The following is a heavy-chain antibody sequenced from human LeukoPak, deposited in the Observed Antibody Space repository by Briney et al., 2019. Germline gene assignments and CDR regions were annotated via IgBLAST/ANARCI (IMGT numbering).Heavy chain of an antibody. D-gene: IGHD3-22*01. V-gene: IGHV1-18*01. CDR1: GYTFTSYG. CDR3: AKDYYDSSGYYLGY. CDR2: ISAYNGNT. Sequence: GSVTVSCTASGYTFTSYGMSWVRQAPGQGLEWMGWISAYNGNTHYAQKLQARLTLTTDPSTSTAYMELSSLRSDDTAVYYCAKDYYDSSGYYLGYWGQGTLVTVSS. J-gene: IGHJ4*02.